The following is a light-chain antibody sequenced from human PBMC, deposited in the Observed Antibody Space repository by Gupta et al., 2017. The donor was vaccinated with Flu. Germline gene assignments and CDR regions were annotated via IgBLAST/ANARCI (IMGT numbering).Light chain of an antibody. J-gene: IGLJ1*01. Sequence: QSAPTQARPVSGSPGQSVTISCTGPSNDVGGSNRVSWYQQRPGKAPKLILYDVTERPSGVPDRFSGSKSGNTASLTISGLQADDEADYYCSSHAGRVTWVFGTGTTVTVL. CDR3: SSHAGRVTWV. CDR1: SNDVGGSNR. CDR2: DVT. V-gene: IGLV2-11*01.